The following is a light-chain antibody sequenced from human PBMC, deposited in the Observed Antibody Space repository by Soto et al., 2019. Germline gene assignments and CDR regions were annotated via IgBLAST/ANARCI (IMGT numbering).Light chain of an antibody. CDR1: QDLSGY. Sequence: IQLTQSPSSLSASVGDRVTITCRASQDLSGYLAWYQQKPGKAPKLLIYAASTLQSGVPSRFSGSGSETDCTLTISSLQPEDFATYYCQQFNNYPLIFGGGTKVEI. CDR2: AAS. V-gene: IGKV1-9*01. CDR3: QQFNNYPLI. J-gene: IGKJ4*01.